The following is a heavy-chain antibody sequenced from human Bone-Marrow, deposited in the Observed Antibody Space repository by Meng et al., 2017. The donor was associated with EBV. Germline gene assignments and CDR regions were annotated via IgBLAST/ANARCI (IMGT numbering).Heavy chain of an antibody. CDR3: ARGGARRYGDYDALDF. CDR1: GDTFGSSA. CDR2: IIPIFSTP. V-gene: IGHV1-69*01. J-gene: IGHJ4*02. D-gene: IGHD2-21*01. Sequence: QVHLVQSGAEVKKPGSSVKVSCKASGDTFGSSATNWVRQAPGQGLEWMGGIIPIFSTPNYAHKFQGRVFISADESTSTAYMELTSLTSDDTAVYYCARGGARRYGDYDALDFWGQGTLVTVSS.